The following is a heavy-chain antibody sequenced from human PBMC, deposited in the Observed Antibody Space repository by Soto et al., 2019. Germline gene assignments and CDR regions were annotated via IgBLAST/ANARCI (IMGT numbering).Heavy chain of an antibody. CDR1: GFTFTSSA. CDR2: IVVGSGNT. V-gene: IGHV1-58*01. D-gene: IGHD1-26*01. CDR3: AADWSQYGGSYLYYYYGMDV. Sequence: SVKVSCKASGFTFTSSAVQWVRQARGQRLEWIGWIVVGSGNTNYAQKFQERVTITRDMSTSTAYMELSSLRSEDTAVYYCAADWSQYGGSYLYYYYGMDVWGQGTTVTVSS. J-gene: IGHJ6*02.